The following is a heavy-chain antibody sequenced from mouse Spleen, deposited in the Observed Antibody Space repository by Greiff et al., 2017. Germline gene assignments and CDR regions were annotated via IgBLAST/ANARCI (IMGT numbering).Heavy chain of an antibody. CDR1: GYTFTSYW. Sequence: QVQLQQSGAELVRPGSSVKLSCKASGYTFTSYWMDWVKQRPGQGLEWIGNIYPSDSETHYNQKFKDKATLTVDKSSSTAYMQLSSLTSEDSAVYYCARGARAQDYWGQGTTLTVSS. V-gene: IGHV1-61*01. CDR2: IYPSDSET. D-gene: IGHD3-1*01. CDR3: ARGARAQDY. J-gene: IGHJ2*01.